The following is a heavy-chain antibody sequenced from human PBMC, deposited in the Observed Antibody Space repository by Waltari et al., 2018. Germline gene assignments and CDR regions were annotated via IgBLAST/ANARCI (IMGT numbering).Heavy chain of an antibody. J-gene: IGHJ4*02. CDR1: GGSFSGYY. V-gene: IGHV4-34*01. CDR2: INHSGST. D-gene: IGHD5-12*01. Sequence: QVQLQQWGAGLLKPSETLSLTCAVYGGSFSGYYWSWIRQPPGKGLEWIGEINHSGSTNNIPSLRSRVTISVDTSKNQFSLKLSSVTAADTAVYYCARAILPRGYDFDYWGQGTLVTVSS. CDR3: ARAILPRGYDFDY.